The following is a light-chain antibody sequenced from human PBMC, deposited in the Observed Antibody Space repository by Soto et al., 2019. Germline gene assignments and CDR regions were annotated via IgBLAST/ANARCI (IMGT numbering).Light chain of an antibody. CDR1: SSNIGSNT. V-gene: IGLV1-44*01. CDR3: AAWDDSLNGQV. J-gene: IGLJ2*01. CDR2: SNT. Sequence: QSVLTQPPSASGTPGQRVTISCSGSSSNIGSNTVNWYQQLPGTAPKLLIYSNTQRPSGVPDRYSGSKSGTSASRAISGLQAEDEAEYYCAAWDDSLNGQVFGGGTQLTVL.